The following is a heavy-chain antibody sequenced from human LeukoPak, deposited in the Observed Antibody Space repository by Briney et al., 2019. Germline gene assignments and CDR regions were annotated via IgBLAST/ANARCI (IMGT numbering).Heavy chain of an antibody. V-gene: IGHV3-21*01. CDR1: GFTFSSYS. D-gene: IGHD3-16*02. J-gene: IGHJ4*02. CDR2: ISSSSSYI. CDR3: ARWRGAHYDYVWGSYRYFQAADY. Sequence: GGSLRLSCAASGFTFSSYSMNWVRQAPGKGLEWVSSISSSSSYIYYADSVKGRFTISRDNAKNSLYLQMNSLRAEDTAVYYCARWRGAHYDYVWGSYRYFQAADYWGQGTLVTVSS.